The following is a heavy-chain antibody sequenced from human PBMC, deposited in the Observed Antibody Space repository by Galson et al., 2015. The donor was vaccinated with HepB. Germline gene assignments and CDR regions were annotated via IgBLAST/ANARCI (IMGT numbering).Heavy chain of an antibody. D-gene: IGHD3-22*01. J-gene: IGHJ4*02. CDR2: IQTDGSNK. CDR3: ARDDDTSGHSPHLGY. Sequence: SLRLSCAASGFTFNFYGMHWVRQAPGKGLEWMAGIQTDGSNKYYEDSVRGRVTISRDNSKNTLYLQMNNLRVEDTAVYFCARDDDTSGHSPHLGYWGQGTLVTASS. CDR1: GFTFNFYG. V-gene: IGHV3-33*05.